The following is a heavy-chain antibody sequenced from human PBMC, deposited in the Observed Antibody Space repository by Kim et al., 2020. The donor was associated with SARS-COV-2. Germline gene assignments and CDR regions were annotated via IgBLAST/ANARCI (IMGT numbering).Heavy chain of an antibody. J-gene: IGHJ3*02. CDR1: GGSISSSSYY. Sequence: SETLSLTCTVSGGSISSSSYYWGWIRQPPGKGLEWIGSIYYSGSTYYNPSLKSRVTISVDTSKNQFSLKLSSVTAADTAVYYCARRAQTGRLVGSSTAIIWGQGTMVTVSS. CDR2: IYYSGST. CDR3: ARRAQTGRLVGSSTAII. V-gene: IGHV4-39*01. D-gene: IGHD3-10*01.